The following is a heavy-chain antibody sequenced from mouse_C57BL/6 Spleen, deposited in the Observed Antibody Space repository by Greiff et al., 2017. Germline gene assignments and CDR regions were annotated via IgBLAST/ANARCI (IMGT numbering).Heavy chain of an antibody. CDR3: ASSGSSYRLLAY. CDR2: IDPSDSYT. J-gene: IGHJ3*01. CDR1: GYTFTSYW. Sequence: QVHVKQPGAELVKPGASVKLSCKASGYTFTSYWMQWVKQRPGQGLEWIGEIDPSDSYTNYNQKFKGKATLTVDTSSSTAYMQLSSLRSEDSAVYYCASSGSSYRLLAYWGQGTLVTVSA. D-gene: IGHD1-1*01. V-gene: IGHV1-50*01.